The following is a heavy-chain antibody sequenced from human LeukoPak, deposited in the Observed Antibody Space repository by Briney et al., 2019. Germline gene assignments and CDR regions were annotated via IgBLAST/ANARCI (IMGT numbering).Heavy chain of an antibody. Sequence: GGSLRLSCAASGFSLSNYWMHWVRQAPGKGLMWVSQISPDGSQTFYADSVKGRFTISRDNAKNTLFLQLDSLRAEDTALYYCVRSLRSADFWGQGTLVTVSS. CDR3: VRSLRSADF. CDR2: ISPDGSQT. V-gene: IGHV3-74*01. CDR1: GFSLSNYW. J-gene: IGHJ4*02.